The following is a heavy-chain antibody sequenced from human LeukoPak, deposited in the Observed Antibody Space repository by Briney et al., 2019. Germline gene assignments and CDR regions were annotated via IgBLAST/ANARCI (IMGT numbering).Heavy chain of an antibody. CDR2: IYYSGST. D-gene: IGHD1-26*01. V-gene: IGHV4-39*01. CDR1: GGSISSSSYY. J-gene: IGHJ4*02. CDR3: ARVVGWGLPRHYFDY. Sequence: PSETLSLTCTVSGGSISSSSYYWGWIRQPPGKGLEWIGSIYYSGSTYYNPSLKSRVTISVDTSKNQFSLKLSSVTAADTAVYYCARVVGWGLPRHYFDYWGQGTLVTVSS.